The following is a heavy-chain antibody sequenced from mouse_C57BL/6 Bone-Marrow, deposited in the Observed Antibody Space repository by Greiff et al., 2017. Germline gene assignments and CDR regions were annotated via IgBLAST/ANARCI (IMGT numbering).Heavy chain of an antibody. CDR3: ARNNWDEDWFAY. Sequence: QVQLKQSGPGLVQPSQSLSITCPVSGFSLTSYGVHWVRQSPGKGLEWLGVIWSGGSTDYNAAFISRLSISKDNSKSQVFFKMNSLQADDTAIYYCARNNWDEDWFAYWGQGTLVTVSA. CDR2: IWSGGST. CDR1: GFSLTSYG. D-gene: IGHD4-1*02. J-gene: IGHJ3*01. V-gene: IGHV2-2*01.